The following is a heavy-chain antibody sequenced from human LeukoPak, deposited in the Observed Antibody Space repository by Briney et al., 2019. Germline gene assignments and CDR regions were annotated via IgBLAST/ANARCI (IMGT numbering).Heavy chain of an antibody. D-gene: IGHD3-10*01. J-gene: IGHJ3*02. CDR3: ASRGFGELRDDAFDI. CDR1: GFTFSDYY. V-gene: IGHV3-11*01. Sequence: GGSLRLSCAASGFTFSDYYMSWIRQAPGKGLEWVSYISSSGSTIYYADSVKGRFTISRDNAKNSLYLQMNSLRAEDTAVYYCASRGFGELRDDAFDIWGQGTMVTVSS. CDR2: ISSSGSTI.